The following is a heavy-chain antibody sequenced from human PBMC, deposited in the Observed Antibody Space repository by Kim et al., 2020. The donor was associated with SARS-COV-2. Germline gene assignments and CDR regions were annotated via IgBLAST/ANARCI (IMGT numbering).Heavy chain of an antibody. J-gene: IGHJ3*02. CDR3: AGWSDAFDI. D-gene: IGHD3-3*01. CDR2: IWYDGSNK. CDR1: GFTFSSYG. V-gene: IGHV3-33*01. Sequence: GGSLRLSCAASGFTFSSYGMHWVRQAPGKGLEWVAVIWYDGSNKYYADSVKGRFTISRDNSKNTLYLQMNSLRAEDTAVYYCAGWSDAFDIWGQGTMVTVSS.